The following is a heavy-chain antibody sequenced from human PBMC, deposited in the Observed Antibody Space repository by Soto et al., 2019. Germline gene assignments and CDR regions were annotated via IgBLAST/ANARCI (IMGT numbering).Heavy chain of an antibody. CDR2: IHSSGSI. CDR1: GGSISRDDYY. J-gene: IGHJ1*01. Sequence: PSETLSLTCTVSGGSISRDDYYWSWIRQAPGRGLEWIGYIHSSGSIYCNPSLKSRATMSIDTAGNQFSLKVSSVTVADTAVYYCARDLDGLHDDTSGPFPRPGWGQGTLVTVSS. V-gene: IGHV4-30-4*01. D-gene: IGHD3-22*01. CDR3: ARDLDGLHDDTSGPFPRPG.